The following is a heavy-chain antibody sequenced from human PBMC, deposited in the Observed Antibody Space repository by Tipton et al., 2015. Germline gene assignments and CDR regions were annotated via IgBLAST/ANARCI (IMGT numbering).Heavy chain of an antibody. CDR3: ARSGDTYFDY. CDR2: IYYSATT. J-gene: IGHJ4*02. D-gene: IGHD5-18*01. V-gene: IGHV4-31*03. Sequence: TLSLTCSVSGDSLSRGTYYWTWIRQHPGKGLEWIGYIYYSATTYYNPSLKSRLTISLDRSKSHFSLRLRPVTAADTAVYYCARSGDTYFDYWGQGTLVTASS. CDR1: GDSLSRGTYY.